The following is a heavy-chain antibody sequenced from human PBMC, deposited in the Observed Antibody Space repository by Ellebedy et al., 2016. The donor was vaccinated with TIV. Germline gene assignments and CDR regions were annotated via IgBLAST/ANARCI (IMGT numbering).Heavy chain of an antibody. Sequence: SETLSLTCAVYGGSFSGYYWSWIRQPPGKGLEWIGEINHSGSTNYNPSLKSRVTISVDTSKNQFSLKLSSVTAADTAVYYCARLYPGDRRAFDIWGQGTMVTVSS. CDR1: GGSFSGYY. D-gene: IGHD4-17*01. CDR2: INHSGST. CDR3: ARLYPGDRRAFDI. J-gene: IGHJ3*02. V-gene: IGHV4-34*01.